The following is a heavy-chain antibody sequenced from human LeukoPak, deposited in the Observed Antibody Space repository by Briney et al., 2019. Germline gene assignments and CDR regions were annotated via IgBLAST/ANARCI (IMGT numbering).Heavy chain of an antibody. V-gene: IGHV3-30*18. D-gene: IGHD1-26*01. CDR2: ISYDGSNK. J-gene: IGHJ6*02. CDR1: GFTFSSYG. Sequence: GRSLRLSCAASGFTFSSYGMHWVRQAPGKGLEWVAVISYDGSNKYYADSVKGRFTISRDNSKNSLYLQMNSLRPKDTAVYYCAKSQREACCYGMDVWGQGTTVTVS. CDR3: AKSQREACCYGMDV.